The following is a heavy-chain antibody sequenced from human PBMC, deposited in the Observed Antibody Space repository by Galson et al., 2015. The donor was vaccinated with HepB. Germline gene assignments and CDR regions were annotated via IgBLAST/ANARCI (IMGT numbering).Heavy chain of an antibody. J-gene: IGHJ6*02. D-gene: IGHD4-23*01. CDR2: ISSSSSTI. Sequence: SLRLSCAASGFTFSSYSMNWVRQAPGKGLEWVSYISSSSSTIYYADSVKGRFTISRDNAKNSLYLQMNSLRDEDTAVYYCARDRLRWFQTDYYYYGMDVWGQGTTVTVSS. CDR3: ARDRLRWFQTDYYYYGMDV. CDR1: GFTFSSYS. V-gene: IGHV3-48*02.